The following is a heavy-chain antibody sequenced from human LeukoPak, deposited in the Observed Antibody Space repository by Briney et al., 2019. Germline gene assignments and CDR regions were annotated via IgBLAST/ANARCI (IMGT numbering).Heavy chain of an antibody. CDR2: ISAYNGNT. D-gene: IGHD5-12*01. V-gene: IGHV1-18*04. Sequence: GSVKVSCKASGYTFTSYGISWVRQAPGQGLEWMGWISAYNGNTNYAQKLQGRVTMTTDTSTSTAYMELRSLKSDDTSVEYWARDIVATVRGYWCQEALLTVSS. CDR1: GYTFTSYG. J-gene: IGHJ4*02. CDR3: ARDIVATVRGY.